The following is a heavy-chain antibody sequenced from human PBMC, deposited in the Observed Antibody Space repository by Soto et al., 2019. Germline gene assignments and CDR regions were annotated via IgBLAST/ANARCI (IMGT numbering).Heavy chain of an antibody. CDR3: ARGREYDMIMFVVVKYYYYGMVV. D-gene: IGHD3-16*01. CDR1: GGSFSGYY. Sequence: PETLSLTCAVYGGSFSGYYWSWIRQPPGKGLEWIGEINHSGSTNYNPSLKSRVTISVDTSKNQFSLKLSSVTAADTAVYYCARGREYDMIMFVVVKYYYYGMVVSCPRTTRTV. CDR2: INHSGST. J-gene: IGHJ6*02. V-gene: IGHV4-34*01.